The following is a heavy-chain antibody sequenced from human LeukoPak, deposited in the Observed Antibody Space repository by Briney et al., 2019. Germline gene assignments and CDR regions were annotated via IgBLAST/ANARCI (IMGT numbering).Heavy chain of an antibody. Sequence: SVKVSCKASGGTFISYAISWVRQAPGQGLEWMGRIIPILGIANYAQKFQGRVTITADKSTSTAYMELSSLRSEDTAVYYCARLYCSSTSCYAPESWGQGTLVTVSS. CDR1: GGTFISYA. V-gene: IGHV1-69*04. D-gene: IGHD2-2*01. J-gene: IGHJ4*02. CDR3: ARLYCSSTSCYAPES. CDR2: IIPILGIA.